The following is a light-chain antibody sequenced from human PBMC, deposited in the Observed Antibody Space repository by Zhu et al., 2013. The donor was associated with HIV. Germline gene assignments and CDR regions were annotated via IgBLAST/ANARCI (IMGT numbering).Light chain of an antibody. CDR3: QQYGDSPFT. Sequence: EIVLTQSPATLSLSPGERATLSCRASQSIDNYLAWYQQKPGQAPRLLIYGASSRATGVPDRVTGSGSETDFTLSISRLKPEDFAVYYCQQYGDSPFTFGQGTRLEIK. CDR2: GAS. V-gene: IGKV3-20*01. J-gene: IGKJ5*01. CDR1: QSIDNY.